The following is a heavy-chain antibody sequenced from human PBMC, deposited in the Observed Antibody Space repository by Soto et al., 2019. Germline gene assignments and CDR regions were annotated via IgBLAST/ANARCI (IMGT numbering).Heavy chain of an antibody. CDR2: IKQDGSEK. Sequence: GGSLRLSCAASGFTFSSYWMSWVRQAPGKGLEWVANIKQDGSEKYYVDSVKGRFTISRDNAKNSLYLQMNSLRAEDTAVYYCARDYDSSGYSVPADYWGQGTLVTVSS. CDR3: ARDYDSSGYSVPADY. J-gene: IGHJ4*02. V-gene: IGHV3-7*01. CDR1: GFTFSSYW. D-gene: IGHD3-22*01.